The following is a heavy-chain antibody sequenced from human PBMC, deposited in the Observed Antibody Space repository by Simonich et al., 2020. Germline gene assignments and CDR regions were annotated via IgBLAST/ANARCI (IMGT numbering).Heavy chain of an antibody. J-gene: IGHJ3*02. CDR3: ARDPVVPAAIRNAFDI. CDR2: INPNSGGT. D-gene: IGHD2-2*01. CDR1: GYTFTGNY. V-gene: IGHV1-2*02. Sequence: QVQLVQSGAEVKKPGASVQVSCKASGYTFTGNYMHWVRQAPGQGLEWIGWINPNSGGTNYAKKFQGRVTMTRDTSISTAYMELSRLRSDVTAVYYCARDPVVPAAIRNAFDIWGQGTMVTVSS.